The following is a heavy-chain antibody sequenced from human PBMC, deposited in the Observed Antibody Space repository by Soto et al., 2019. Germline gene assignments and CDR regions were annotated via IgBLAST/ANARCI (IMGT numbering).Heavy chain of an antibody. V-gene: IGHV3-30*18. D-gene: IGHD6-13*01. CDR2: ISYDGSNK. Sequence: PGGSLRLSCAASGFTFSSYGMHWVRQAPGKGLEWVAVISYDGSNKYYADSVKGRFTISRDNSKNTLYLQMNSLRAEDTAVYYCAKGFSTGYSSSWYYFDYWGQGTLVTVSS. J-gene: IGHJ4*02. CDR3: AKGFSTGYSSSWYYFDY. CDR1: GFTFSSYG.